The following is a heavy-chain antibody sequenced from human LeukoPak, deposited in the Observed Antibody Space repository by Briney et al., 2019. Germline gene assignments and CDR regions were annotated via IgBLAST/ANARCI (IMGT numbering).Heavy chain of an antibody. CDR3: AGAVAGTSPYYYYYCGMDV. D-gene: IGHD6-19*01. CDR2: IYTSGST. CDR1: GGSISSGSYY. Sequence: SETLSLTCTVSGGSISSGSYYWSWIRQPAGKGLEWIGRIYTSGSTNYNPSLKSRVTISVDTSKNQFSLKLSSVTAADTAVYYCAGAVAGTSPYYYYYCGMDVWGQGTTVTVSS. J-gene: IGHJ6*02. V-gene: IGHV4-61*02.